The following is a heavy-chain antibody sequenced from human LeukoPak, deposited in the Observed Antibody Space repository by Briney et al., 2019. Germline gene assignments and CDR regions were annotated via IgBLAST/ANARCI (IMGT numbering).Heavy chain of an antibody. CDR2: ISAYNGNT. D-gene: IGHD3-10*01. CDR1: GYTFTSYG. Sequence: ASVKVSCKASGYTFTSYGISWVRQAPGQGLEWMGWISAYNGNTNYAQKLQGRVTMTTDTSTSTAYMELRSLRSDDTAVYYCARARSQLWFGESPFDYRGQGTLVTVSS. J-gene: IGHJ4*02. CDR3: ARARSQLWFGESPFDY. V-gene: IGHV1-18*01.